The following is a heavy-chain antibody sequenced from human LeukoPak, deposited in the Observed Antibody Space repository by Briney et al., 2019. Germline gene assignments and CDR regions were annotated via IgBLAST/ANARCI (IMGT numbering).Heavy chain of an antibody. CDR2: INTDGRTT. Sequence: GGSLRLSCAASGFTFSNYWMHWVRQAPGKGLVWVSLINTDGRTTSYADSVKGRFTISRDNAKNTLYVQMNSLRDEDTAVYYCARSVYSSYDYWGQGTLVTVSS. J-gene: IGHJ4*02. CDR3: ARSVYSSYDY. D-gene: IGHD6-19*01. V-gene: IGHV3-74*01. CDR1: GFTFSNYW.